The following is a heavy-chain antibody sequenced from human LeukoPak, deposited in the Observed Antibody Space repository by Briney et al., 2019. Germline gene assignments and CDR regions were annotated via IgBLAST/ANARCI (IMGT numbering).Heavy chain of an antibody. CDR1: GYTFTRYG. Sequence: ASVKVSCKASGYTFTRYGISWVRQAPGQGLEWMGWISAYNGKTNYARKLQGRVTMTTDTSTSTAYMELRSLRSDDTAVYYCARASPHAIVVVPAGFDYWGQGTLVTVSS. CDR2: ISAYNGKT. D-gene: IGHD2-2*01. CDR3: ARASPHAIVVVPAGFDY. V-gene: IGHV1-18*04. J-gene: IGHJ4*02.